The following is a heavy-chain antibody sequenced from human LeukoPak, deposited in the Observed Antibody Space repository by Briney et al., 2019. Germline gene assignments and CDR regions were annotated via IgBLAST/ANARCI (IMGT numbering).Heavy chain of an antibody. D-gene: IGHD5/OR15-5a*01. CDR2: IHSDGSST. CDR3: ARGGSTYFQH. Sequence: GGSLRLSCAASGFTFSNYGMTWVRQAPGKGLVWVSRIHSDGSSTNYADSVKGRHTISRDNAKNTLFLQMNSLRAEDTAVYYCARGGSTYFQHWGQGTLVTVSS. CDR1: GFTFSNYG. J-gene: IGHJ1*01. V-gene: IGHV3-74*01.